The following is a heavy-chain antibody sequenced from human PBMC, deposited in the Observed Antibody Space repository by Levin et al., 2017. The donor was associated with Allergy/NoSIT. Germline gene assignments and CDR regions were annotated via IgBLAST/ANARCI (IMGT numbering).Heavy chain of an antibody. CDR1: GFTFSNFG. D-gene: IGHD1-26*01. CDR3: AKEMGHRLPFDY. J-gene: IGHJ4*02. Sequence: GASVKVSCAGSGFTFSNFGMNWVRQAPGKGLEWVSAISNSGITTYYADSVKGRFTISRDNARNTLYLQMDGLRAEDTAVYSCAKEMGHRLPFDYWGRGTLVTVSS. V-gene: IGHV3-23*01. CDR2: ISNSGITT.